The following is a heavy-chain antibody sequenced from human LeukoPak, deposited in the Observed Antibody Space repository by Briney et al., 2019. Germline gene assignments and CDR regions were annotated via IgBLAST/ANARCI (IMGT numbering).Heavy chain of an antibody. CDR1: GGSFSGYY. V-gene: IGHV4-34*01. J-gene: IGHJ5*02. CDR2: INHSGST. D-gene: IGHD4-11*01. CDR3: ARAARYSSNWFDP. Sequence: PSETLSLTCAVYGGSFSGYYWSWIRQPPGKGLEWIGEINHSGSTNYNPSLKSRVTISVDTSKNQFSLKLSSVTAAHTAVYYCARAARYSSNWFDPGRQGTLVTVSS.